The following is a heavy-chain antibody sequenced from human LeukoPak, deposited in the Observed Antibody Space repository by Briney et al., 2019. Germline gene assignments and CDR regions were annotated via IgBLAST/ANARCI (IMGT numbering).Heavy chain of an antibody. CDR2: ISSSGSTI. Sequence: GGSLRLSCAASGFTFSDYYMSWIRQAPGKGLEWVSYISSSGSTIYYADSVKGRFTISRDNAKNSLYLQMNSLRAGDTAVFYCASGGNYYDNSGYLFQYWGQGTLVTVSS. D-gene: IGHD3-22*01. V-gene: IGHV3-11*04. CDR1: GFTFSDYY. CDR3: ASGGNYYDNSGYLFQY. J-gene: IGHJ1*01.